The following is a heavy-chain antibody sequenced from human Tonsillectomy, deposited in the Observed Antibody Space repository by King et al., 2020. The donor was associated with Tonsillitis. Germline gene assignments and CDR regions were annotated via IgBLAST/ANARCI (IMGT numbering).Heavy chain of an antibody. J-gene: IGHJ5*02. V-gene: IGHV3-30*18. Sequence: VQLVESGGGVVQPGRSLRLSCAASGFTFSSYVMHWVRQAPDKGLEWVASISSDGSSKYYADSVKGRFTISRDISKNTLYLQMNSLRTDDTAVYYCAKDRVGSGVDWCDPWGQGTLVTVSS. CDR3: AKDRVGSGVDWCDP. CDR1: GFTFSSYV. CDR2: ISSDGSSK. D-gene: IGHD3-3*01.